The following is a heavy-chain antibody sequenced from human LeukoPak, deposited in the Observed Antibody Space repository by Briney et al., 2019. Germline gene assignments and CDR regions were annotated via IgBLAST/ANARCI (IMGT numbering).Heavy chain of an antibody. V-gene: IGHV1-46*01. Sequence: ASVKVSCKASGYTFTSYYMHWVRQAPGQGLEWMGITNPIGGSTSYAQKFQGRVTMTRDTSTSTVYMELSSLRSEDTAVYYCARYAGTIFGAQGMDVWGQGTTVTVSS. J-gene: IGHJ6*02. CDR2: TNPIGGST. CDR3: ARYAGTIFGAQGMDV. D-gene: IGHD3-3*01. CDR1: GYTFTSYY.